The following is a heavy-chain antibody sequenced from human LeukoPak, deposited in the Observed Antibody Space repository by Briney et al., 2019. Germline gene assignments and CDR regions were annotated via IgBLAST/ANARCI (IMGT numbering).Heavy chain of an antibody. V-gene: IGHV3-7*01. Sequence: GGPLRLSCAASGFTFTSYWMTWVRQAPGKGLEWVANIKQDGSVKNYVDSLRGRLTISRDNAKDSLYLQMNSLRAEDTAVYFCARNYYYRFDYWGQGTLVAVSS. CDR1: GFTFTSYW. CDR3: ARNYYYRFDY. CDR2: IKQDGSVK. D-gene: IGHD3-10*01. J-gene: IGHJ4*02.